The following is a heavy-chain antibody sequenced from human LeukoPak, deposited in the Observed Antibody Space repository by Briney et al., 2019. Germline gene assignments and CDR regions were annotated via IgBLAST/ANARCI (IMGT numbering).Heavy chain of an antibody. V-gene: IGHV1-18*04. CDR3: TRATGGLSDY. Sequence: ASVKVSCKTSGYIFTNYDINWVRQAPGQGHEWMGWISPYNGDTKHAQKFQDRVTMSTDTSTSTTYMELRSLRSDDTAVYYCTRATGGLSDYWGQGTLVTVSS. D-gene: IGHD1-1*01. J-gene: IGHJ4*02. CDR2: ISPYNGDT. CDR1: GYIFTNYD.